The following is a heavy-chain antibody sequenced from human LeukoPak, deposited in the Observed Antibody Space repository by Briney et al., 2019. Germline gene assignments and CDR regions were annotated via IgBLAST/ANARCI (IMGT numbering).Heavy chain of an antibody. J-gene: IGHJ4*02. V-gene: IGHV1-69*05. CDR2: IIPIFGTA. CDR1: GGTFSSYA. D-gene: IGHD2-15*01. CDR3: ARADLGYCSGGSCWPFDY. Sequence: SVKVSCKASGGTFSSYAISWVRQAPGQGLEWMGGIIPIFGTANYAQKFQGRVTITTDESTSTAYMELSSLRSEDTAVYYCARADLGYCSGGSCWPFDYWGQGTLVTVSS.